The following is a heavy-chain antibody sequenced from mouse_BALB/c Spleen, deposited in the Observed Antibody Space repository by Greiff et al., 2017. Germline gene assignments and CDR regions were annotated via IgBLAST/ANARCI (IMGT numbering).Heavy chain of an antibody. J-gene: IGHJ3*01. CDR1: GFTFNTYA. Sequence: DVKLVESGGGLVQPKGSLKLSCAASGFTFNTYAMTWVRQAPGKGLEWVARIRSKSNNYATYYADSVKDRFTISRDDSPSMLYLQMNNLKTEDTAMYYCVRHGSSFAYWGQGTLVTVSA. V-gene: IGHV10-1*02. CDR3: VRHGSSFAY. CDR2: IRSKSNNYAT. D-gene: IGHD1-1*01.